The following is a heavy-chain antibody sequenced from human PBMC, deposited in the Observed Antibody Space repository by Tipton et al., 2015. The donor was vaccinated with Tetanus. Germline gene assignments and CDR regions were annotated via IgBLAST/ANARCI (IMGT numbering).Heavy chain of an antibody. CDR1: GGTFTNYA. Sequence: QLVQSGAEMKKPGSSVKASCKASGGTFTNYALSWVRQAPGQGLEWVGGITPIFGTTNSAPKFQGRVTITADESTNTAYMELSSLRSEDTAVYYCARAPNLISRAYDYWGQGTQITVSS. J-gene: IGHJ4*02. V-gene: IGHV1-69*01. D-gene: IGHD1-14*01. CDR3: ARAPNLISRAYDY. CDR2: ITPIFGTT.